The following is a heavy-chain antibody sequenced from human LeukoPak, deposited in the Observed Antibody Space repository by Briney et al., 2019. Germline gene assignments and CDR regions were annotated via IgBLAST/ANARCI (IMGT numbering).Heavy chain of an antibody. V-gene: IGHV3-30-3*01. Sequence: GGALRLSRAAPGFTLSSYAMHWVRQAPGQGLGWGGVISYDGSNKYYADSVKGRFTISRDNSKNTLYLQMNSLRAEDTAVYYCAKDLIWAAAGPFDYWGQGTLVTVSS. CDR1: GFTLSSYA. D-gene: IGHD6-13*01. J-gene: IGHJ4*02. CDR3: AKDLIWAAAGPFDY. CDR2: ISYDGSNK.